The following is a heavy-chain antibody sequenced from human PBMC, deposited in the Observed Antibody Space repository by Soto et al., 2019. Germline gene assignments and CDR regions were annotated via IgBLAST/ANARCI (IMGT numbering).Heavy chain of an antibody. CDR2: IYYSGST. V-gene: IGHV4-30-2*03. D-gene: IGHD3-22*01. CDR1: GGSISSGGYS. J-gene: IGHJ4*02. Sequence: SETLSLTCAVSGGSISSGGYSWSWIRQPPGKGLEWIGNIYYSGSTYYNPSLKSRVTISVDTSKNELSLNLNSVTAADTAVYYCARGNRDYYDSSGYYFNYWGQGALVTVS. CDR3: ARGNRDYYDSSGYYFNY.